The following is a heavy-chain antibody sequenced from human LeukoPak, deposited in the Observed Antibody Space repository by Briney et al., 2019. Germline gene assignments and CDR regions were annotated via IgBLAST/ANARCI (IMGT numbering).Heavy chain of an antibody. Sequence: GGSLRLSCAASGFTFSSYAMSWVRQAPGKGLEWVAVIWYDGSNKYYADSVKGRFTISRDNSKNTLYLQMNSLRAEDTAVYYCAKGYSEDILSYFDYWGQGTLVTVSS. J-gene: IGHJ4*02. CDR3: AKGYSEDILSYFDY. D-gene: IGHD3-9*01. CDR1: GFTFSSYA. CDR2: IWYDGSNK. V-gene: IGHV3-33*06.